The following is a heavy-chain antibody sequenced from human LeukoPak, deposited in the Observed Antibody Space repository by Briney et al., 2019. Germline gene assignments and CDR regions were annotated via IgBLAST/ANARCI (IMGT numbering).Heavy chain of an antibody. J-gene: IGHJ4*02. V-gene: IGHV3-53*05. CDR3: ARDLPSKSFDY. CDR1: GFTVSSNY. Sequence: GGSLRLSCAASGFTVSSNYMSWVRQAPGKGLEWVSVIYSGGSTYYEDSVKGRFTISRDNSKNTLYLQMNSLRAEDTAVYYCARDLPSKSFDYWGQGTPVTVSS. CDR2: IYSGGST.